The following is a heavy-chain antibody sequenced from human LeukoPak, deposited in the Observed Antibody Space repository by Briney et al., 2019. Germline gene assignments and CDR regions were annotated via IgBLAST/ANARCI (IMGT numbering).Heavy chain of an antibody. CDR1: GGSFSGYY. J-gene: IGHJ5*01. Sequence: SETLSHTCAVYGGSFSGYYWSWLRQPPGKGLEWLGEINHSGSTNYNPSLKSRVTMSVDTSQSQFSLKLSSVTATDTAVYYCARGDGGSSTVPIYWFDSWGQGTLVTVSS. CDR3: ARGDGGSSTVPIYWFDS. D-gene: IGHD4-17*01. V-gene: IGHV4-34*01. CDR2: INHSGST.